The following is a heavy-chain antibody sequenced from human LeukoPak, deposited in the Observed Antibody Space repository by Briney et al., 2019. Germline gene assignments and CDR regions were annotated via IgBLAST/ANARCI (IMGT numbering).Heavy chain of an antibody. D-gene: IGHD3-10*02. CDR2: ISTSGVRT. V-gene: IGHV3-23*01. J-gene: IGHJ6*04. CDR3: AELGITMIGGV. Sequence: GGSLRLSCAGSGFTFSSYAMSWVRQAPGKGLEWVSAISTSGVRTYYADSVKGRFTISRDNSKNTLYLQMNSLRAEDTAVYYCAELGITMIGGVWGKGTTVTISS. CDR1: GFTFSSYA.